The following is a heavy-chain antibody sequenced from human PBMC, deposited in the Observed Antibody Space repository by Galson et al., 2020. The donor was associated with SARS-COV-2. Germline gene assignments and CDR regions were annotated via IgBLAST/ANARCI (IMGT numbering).Heavy chain of an antibody. CDR3: AKQQYCGGDCYIFDY. V-gene: IGHV4-59*01. CDR1: VGFTSNYY. D-gene: IGHD2-21*01. Sequence: SETLSLTCTFSVGFTSNYYWPWIRQYPGKGLEWIGYISYSGTTRYNLSLKSRVTISVDTSKRQFSLNLSSVTAADTAVYYCAKQQYCGGDCYIFDYWGQGMRVTVYS. J-gene: IGHJ4*02. CDR2: ISYSGTT.